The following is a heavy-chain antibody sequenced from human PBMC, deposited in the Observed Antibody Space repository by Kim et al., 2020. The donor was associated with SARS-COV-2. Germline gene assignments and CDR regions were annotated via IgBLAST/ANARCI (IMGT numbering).Heavy chain of an antibody. D-gene: IGHD6-13*01. Sequence: ASVKVSCKASGYTFTGYYMHWVRQAPGQGLEWMGRINPNSGGTNYAQKFQGRVTMTRDTSISTAYMELSRLRSDDTAVYYCARTGYSSQRAFDIWGQGTMVTVSS. V-gene: IGHV1-2*06. CDR1: GYTFTGYY. CDR2: INPNSGGT. CDR3: ARTGYSSQRAFDI. J-gene: IGHJ3*02.